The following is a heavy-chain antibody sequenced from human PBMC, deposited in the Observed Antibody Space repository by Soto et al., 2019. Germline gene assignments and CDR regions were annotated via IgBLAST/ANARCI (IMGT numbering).Heavy chain of an antibody. CDR1: GFTFSSYA. CDR3: ARDFPGLGIEAGAAFDI. CDR2: ISYDGSNK. D-gene: IGHD7-27*01. Sequence: GGSLRLSCAAPGFTFSSYAMHWVRQAPGKGLEWVAVISYDGSNKYYADSVKGRFTISRDNSKNTLYLQMNSLRAEDTAVYYCARDFPGLGIEAGAAFDIWGQGTMVTVS. J-gene: IGHJ3*02. V-gene: IGHV3-30*04.